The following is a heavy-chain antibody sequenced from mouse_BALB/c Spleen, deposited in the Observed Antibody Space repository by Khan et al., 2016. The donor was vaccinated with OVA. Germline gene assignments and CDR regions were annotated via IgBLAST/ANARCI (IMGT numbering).Heavy chain of an antibody. CDR3: ASHLTGSFAY. J-gene: IGHJ3*01. V-gene: IGHV5-6*01. Sequence: EVELVESGGDLVKPGGSLKLSCAASGFIFSSYSMSWVRQTPDKRLEWVATISSGGDYTYYPDSVKGRFTISRDDAKNTLYLQMSSLKSEDTAMYYCASHLTGSFAYWGQGTLATVSA. CDR2: ISSGGDYT. D-gene: IGHD4-1*01. CDR1: GFIFSSYS.